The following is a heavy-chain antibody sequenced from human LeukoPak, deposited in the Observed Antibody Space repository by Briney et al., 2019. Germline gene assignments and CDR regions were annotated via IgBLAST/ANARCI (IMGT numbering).Heavy chain of an antibody. CDR1: GFTFGDYA. CDR2: INWNGGST. CDR3: ASLDSSLSH. J-gene: IGHJ4*02. V-gene: IGHV3-20*04. Sequence: PGRSLRLSCTASGFTFGDYAMSWFRQAPGKGLEWVSGINWNGGSTGYADSVKGRFTISRDNAKNSLYLQMNSLRAEDTALYYCASLDSSLSHWGQGTLVTVSS. D-gene: IGHD6-6*01.